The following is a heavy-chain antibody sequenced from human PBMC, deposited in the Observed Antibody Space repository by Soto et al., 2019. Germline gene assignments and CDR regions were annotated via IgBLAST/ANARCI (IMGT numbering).Heavy chain of an antibody. CDR2: INDSGST. CDR1: GGSFSGYY. D-gene: IGHD3-10*01. CDR3: ARGLLLWFGELSRRGGYYYYMDV. J-gene: IGHJ6*03. V-gene: IGHV4-34*01. Sequence: QVQLQQWGAGLLKPSETLSLTCAVYGGSFSGYYWRWIRQTPGKGREWIGEINDSGSTNNNPSLKSRVIKLVDGPKNQFSLKLSSVTAADTAVYYCARGLLLWFGELSRRGGYYYYMDVRGKGTTVTVSS.